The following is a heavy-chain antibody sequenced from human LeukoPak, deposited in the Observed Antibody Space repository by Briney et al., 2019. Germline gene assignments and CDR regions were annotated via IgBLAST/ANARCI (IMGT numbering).Heavy chain of an antibody. J-gene: IGHJ4*02. D-gene: IGHD5-18*01. CDR2: ISYDGSNK. V-gene: IGHV3-30-3*01. CDR1: GFTFSSYA. Sequence: GGSLRLSCAASGFTFSSYAMHWVRQAPGKGLEWVAVISYDGSNKYYADSVKGRFTISRDNSKNTLYLQMSSLRAEDTAVYYCARDPHPDMVYYFDYWGQGTLVTVSS. CDR3: ARDPHPDMVYYFDY.